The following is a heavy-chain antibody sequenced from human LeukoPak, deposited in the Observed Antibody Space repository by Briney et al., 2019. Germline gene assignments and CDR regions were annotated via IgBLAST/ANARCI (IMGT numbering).Heavy chain of an antibody. Sequence: PSETLSLTCAVSGYSISSGYYWGWIPPPPRKGPEWIGSIYHRGGVYCNPSLKSRVTISVDTSKNQYSLKLSSVTAADTAVYYCAREGAHIVVVTAIRYFDYWGQGTLVTVSS. D-gene: IGHD2-21*02. CDR1: GYSISSGYY. CDR2: IYHRGGV. V-gene: IGHV4-38-2*02. CDR3: AREGAHIVVVTAIRYFDY. J-gene: IGHJ4*02.